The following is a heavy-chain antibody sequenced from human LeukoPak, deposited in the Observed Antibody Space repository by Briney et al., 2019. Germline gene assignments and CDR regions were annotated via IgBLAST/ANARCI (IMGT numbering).Heavy chain of an antibody. Sequence: PGGSLRLSCAASGSGFTFNNYWMHWVRQAPGKGLEWVSYISSSSSTIYYADSVKGRFTISRDNAKNSLYLQMNSLRAEDTAVYYCARGTRYYYDSSLGDWGQGTLVTVSS. CDR2: ISSSSSTI. J-gene: IGHJ4*02. V-gene: IGHV3-48*01. CDR1: GSGFTFNNYW. CDR3: ARGTRYYYDSSLGD. D-gene: IGHD3-22*01.